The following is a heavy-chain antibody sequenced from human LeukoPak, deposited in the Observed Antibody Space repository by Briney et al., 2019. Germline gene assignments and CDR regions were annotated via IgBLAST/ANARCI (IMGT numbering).Heavy chain of an antibody. V-gene: IGHV4-59*01. Sequence: SETLCLTCAVSGGSISSYYWSWIRQPPGKGLEWVGYIYYSGSTNYNPSLKSRVTISVDTSKNQFSLKLSSVTAADTAVYYCARSEQWTGFFDNWGQGALVTVSS. CDR1: GGSISSYY. CDR3: ARSEQWTGFFDN. CDR2: IYYSGST. D-gene: IGHD6-19*01. J-gene: IGHJ4*02.